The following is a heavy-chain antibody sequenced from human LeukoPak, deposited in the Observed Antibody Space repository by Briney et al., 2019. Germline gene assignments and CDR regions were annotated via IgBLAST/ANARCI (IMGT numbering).Heavy chain of an antibody. D-gene: IGHD3-22*01. J-gene: IGHJ4*02. CDR3: ARAGDYYDSSGPGLVDY. Sequence: SETLSLTCTVSGGSISSSSYYWGWIRQPPGKGLEWIGSIYYSRSTYYNPTLKSRVTISVDTSKNQFSLKLSSVTAADTAVYYCARAGDYYDSSGPGLVDYWGQGTLVTVSS. CDR2: IYYSRST. CDR1: GGSISSSSYY. V-gene: IGHV4-39*01.